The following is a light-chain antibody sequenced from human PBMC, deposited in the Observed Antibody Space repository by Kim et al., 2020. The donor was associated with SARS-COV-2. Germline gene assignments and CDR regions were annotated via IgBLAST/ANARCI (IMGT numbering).Light chain of an antibody. CDR3: LQHSTCPMT. CDR2: GAS. CDR1: QDIRND. V-gene: IGKV1-17*01. Sequence: VSVGERVTISCRASQDIRNDLGWYQQNPGRAPKRLIYGASSLQSGVPSRFSGSGSGTEFTLTISSVQPEDFATYFCLQHSTCPMTFGQGTRLEIK. J-gene: IGKJ5*01.